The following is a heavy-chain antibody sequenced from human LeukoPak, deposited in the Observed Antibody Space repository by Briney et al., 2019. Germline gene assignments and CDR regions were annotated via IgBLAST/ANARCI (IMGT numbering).Heavy chain of an antibody. D-gene: IGHD3-22*01. V-gene: IGHV3-48*02. CDR1: GFTFSNYN. CDR3: ARVPLYDRSGYYFDY. Sequence: GGSLRLSCAASGFTFSNYNINWVRQAPGKGLEWVSYISTSGRAIFYADSVKGRFTISRDNAKDSLFLQMNSLRDEDTAVYYCARVPLYDRSGYYFDYWGLGTLVTVSS. CDR2: ISTSGRAI. J-gene: IGHJ4*02.